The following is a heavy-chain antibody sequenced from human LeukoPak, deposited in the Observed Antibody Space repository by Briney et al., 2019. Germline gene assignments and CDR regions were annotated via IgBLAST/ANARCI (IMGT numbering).Heavy chain of an antibody. CDR2: IIPIFGTA. CDR3: ARGAIDSSGYYSHLDY. CDR1: GGTFSSYA. J-gene: IGHJ4*02. D-gene: IGHD3-22*01. V-gene: IGHV1-69*05. Sequence: ASVKVSCKASGGTFSSYAISWVRQAPGQGLELMGGIIPIFGTANYAQKFQGRVTITTDESTSTAYMELSSLRSEDTAVYYCARGAIDSSGYYSHLDYWGQGTLVTVSS.